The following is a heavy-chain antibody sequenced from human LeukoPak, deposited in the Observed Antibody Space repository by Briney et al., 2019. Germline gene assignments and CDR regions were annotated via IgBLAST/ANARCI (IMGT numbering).Heavy chain of an antibody. D-gene: IGHD5-12*01. Sequence: PSETPSLTCTVSGGSISSGSYYWSWIRQPAGKGLEWIGRIYTSGSTNYNPSLKSRVTISVDTSKNQFSLKLSSVTAADTAVYYCARDGRGGYDFHYYYGMDVWGQGTTVTVSS. CDR3: ARDGRGGYDFHYYYGMDV. CDR2: IYTSGST. CDR1: GGSISSGSYY. V-gene: IGHV4-61*02. J-gene: IGHJ6*02.